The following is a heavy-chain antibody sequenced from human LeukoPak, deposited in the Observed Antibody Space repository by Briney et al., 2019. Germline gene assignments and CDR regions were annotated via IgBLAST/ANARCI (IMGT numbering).Heavy chain of an antibody. CDR2: IGSSSGYT. J-gene: IGHJ4*02. Sequence: PGGSLRLSCAASGFTFSDYYMSWIRQSPGKGLEWVSYIGSSSGYTKYADSVKGRFTISRDNVKDSLYLQMNSLRAEDTAVYYCARGSYCSSTGCYADYWGQGTLVTVSS. CDR1: GFTFSDYY. V-gene: IGHV3-11*05. CDR3: ARGSYCSSTGCYADY. D-gene: IGHD2-2*01.